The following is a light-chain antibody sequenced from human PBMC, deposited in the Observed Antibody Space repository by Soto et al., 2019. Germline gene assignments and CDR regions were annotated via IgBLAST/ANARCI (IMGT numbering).Light chain of an antibody. J-gene: IGKJ4*01. Sequence: IQLTQSPSSLSTSVRDRVTITCRASQGISSYLAWYQQEPGKDPKLLIYAASTLQSGVPSRFSGSGSGTDFNLTISRLQTEDFATYYCQQFKSYTLTFGGGTKVDIK. CDR3: QQFKSYTLT. V-gene: IGKV1-9*01. CDR2: AAS. CDR1: QGISSY.